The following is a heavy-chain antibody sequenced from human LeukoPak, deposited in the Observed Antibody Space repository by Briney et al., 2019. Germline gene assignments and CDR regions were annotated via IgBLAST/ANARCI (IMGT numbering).Heavy chain of an antibody. J-gene: IGHJ4*02. CDR3: AREGPSQSSWYPYYFDY. V-gene: IGHV4-39*07. D-gene: IGHD6-13*01. CDR2: IYYSGST. CDR1: GGSISSSSYY. Sequence: PSETLSLTCTVSGGSISSSSYYWGWIRQPPGKGLEWIGSIYYSGSTYYNPSLKSRVAISVDTSKNQFSLKLSSVTAADTAVYYCAREGPSQSSWYPYYFDYWGQGTLVTVSS.